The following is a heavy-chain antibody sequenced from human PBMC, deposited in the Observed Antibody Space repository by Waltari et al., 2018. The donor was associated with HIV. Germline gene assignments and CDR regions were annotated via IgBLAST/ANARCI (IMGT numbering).Heavy chain of an antibody. J-gene: IGHJ4*02. V-gene: IGHV1-69*01. CDR1: GGTFSSYA. D-gene: IGHD3-9*01. CDR2: TIPTVGTA. Sequence: QVQLVQSGAEVKKPGSSVKVSCKASGGTFSSYAISWVRQAPGQGLEWMGGTIPTVGTANSAQRFQDRVTVTAHESRRTAYMEVSSLRAGLTAVYYGARDRELRYFDWSNPTVAPFDYWGQGTLVTVSS. CDR3: ARDRELRYFDWSNPTVAPFDY.